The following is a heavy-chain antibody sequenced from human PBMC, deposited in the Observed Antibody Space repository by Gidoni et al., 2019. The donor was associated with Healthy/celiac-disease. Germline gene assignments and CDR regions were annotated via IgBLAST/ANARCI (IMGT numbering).Heavy chain of an antibody. J-gene: IGHJ2*01. V-gene: IGHV3-13*01. CDR1: GFTFSSYD. Sequence: EVQLVESGGGLVQPGGSLRISCAASGFTFSSYDMHWVRQATGKGLEWVSAIGTAGDTYYPGSVKGRFTISRENAKNSLYLQMNSLRAGDTAVYYCARDPSYGSNWYFDLWGRGTLVTVSS. CDR3: ARDPSYGSNWYFDL. D-gene: IGHD5-18*01. CDR2: IGTAGDT.